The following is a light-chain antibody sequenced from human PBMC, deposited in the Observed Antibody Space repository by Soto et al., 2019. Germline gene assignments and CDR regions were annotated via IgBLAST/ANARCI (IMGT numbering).Light chain of an antibody. CDR3: QQSFSTLWT. Sequence: DIQMTQSPSSLSASVGDRVTITCRASQSISWYLNWYQQKPGKAPKLLIYTASSLQSGVPSRFRCSGSGESFPLHITRLQPEDFATYYCQQSFSTLWTFGQGTKVEIK. V-gene: IGKV1-39*01. J-gene: IGKJ1*01. CDR1: QSISWY. CDR2: TAS.